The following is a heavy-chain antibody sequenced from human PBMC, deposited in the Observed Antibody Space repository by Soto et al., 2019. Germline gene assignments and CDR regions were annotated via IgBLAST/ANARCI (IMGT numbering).Heavy chain of an antibody. V-gene: IGHV3-7*01. Sequence: EVQLVESGGGLVQPGGSLRLSCAASGFTFSDYWMNWVRQAPGKGLEWVANIKPDGSQKFYVDSVKGRFTISRDNAKNSLYLQIISLRAEDTAIYYCAGWRNNEPNYWGQGTLVTVSS. CDR2: IKPDGSQK. D-gene: IGHD6-19*01. CDR1: GFTFSDYW. J-gene: IGHJ4*02. CDR3: AGWRNNEPNY.